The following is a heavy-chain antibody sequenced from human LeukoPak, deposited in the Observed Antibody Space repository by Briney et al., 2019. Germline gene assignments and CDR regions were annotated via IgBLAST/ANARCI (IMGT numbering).Heavy chain of an antibody. V-gene: IGHV3-64*01. CDR2: ISSDGGST. CDR3: VNYGMDV. CDR1: GFTFSMYA. J-gene: IGHJ6*02. Sequence: GGSLRLSCAASGFTFSMYAMHWVRQAPGKGLEYVSAISSDGGSTYYANSVKGRFTISRDNSKNTLYLQMGSLRAEDMAVYYCVNYGMDVWGQGTTVSVSS.